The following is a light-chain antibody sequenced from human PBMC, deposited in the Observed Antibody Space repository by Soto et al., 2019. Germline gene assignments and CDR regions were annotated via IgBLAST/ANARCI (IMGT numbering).Light chain of an antibody. J-gene: IGKJ1*01. CDR2: GAS. V-gene: IGKV3-20*01. CDR3: HQYGSSPRT. Sequence: ENLLTQSPGTLSLSPGEGATLSCRASRGVSANYLAWYQQKPGQAPTLLIYGASIRAAGIPDSFSGSGSGTDVTLTIRILEPDDFAVYYCHQYGSSPRTFGQGTKVEIK. CDR1: RGVSANY.